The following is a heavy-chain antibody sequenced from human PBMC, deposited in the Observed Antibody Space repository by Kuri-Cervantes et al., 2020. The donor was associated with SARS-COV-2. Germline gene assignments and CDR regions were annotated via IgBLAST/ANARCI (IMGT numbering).Heavy chain of an antibody. CDR1: GGSIKNYF. Sequence: ESLKISCTVSGGSIKNYFWTWIRQSPGKGLEWIGHSYSTGATNYNPSLKSRVAISLDTSKSQFSLKLDSVTAADTALYYCARDTGTYCSDISCYGYYYYYGMDVWGQGTTVTVSS. D-gene: IGHD2-2*01. V-gene: IGHV4-59*01. CDR2: SYSTGAT. J-gene: IGHJ6*02. CDR3: ARDTGTYCSDISCYGYYYYYGMDV.